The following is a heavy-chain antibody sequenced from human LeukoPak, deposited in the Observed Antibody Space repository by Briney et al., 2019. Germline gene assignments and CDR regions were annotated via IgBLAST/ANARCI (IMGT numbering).Heavy chain of an antibody. J-gene: IGHJ3*02. CDR2: ISSSSSYI. CDR3: AGRILATDAFDI. V-gene: IGHV3-21*01. D-gene: IGHD2-15*01. Sequence: GGSLRLSCAASGFTFSSYSMNWVRQAPGKGLEWVSSISSSSSYIYYADSVKGRFTISRDNAKSSLYLQMNSLRAEDTAVYYCAGRILATDAFDIWGQGTMVTVSS. CDR1: GFTFSSYS.